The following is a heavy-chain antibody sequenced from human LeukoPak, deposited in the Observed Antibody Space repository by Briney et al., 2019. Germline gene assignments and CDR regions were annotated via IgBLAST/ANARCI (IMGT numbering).Heavy chain of an antibody. J-gene: IGHJ4*02. CDR3: ATKGTGLSDY. Sequence: GASLRLSCAASGFTFSSYTMSWVRQAPGKGLEWVSGISISGGSTYYADSVKGRFTISRDNSKNTLYLQMNGLRAEDTAAYYCATKGTGLSDYWGQGTLVTISS. V-gene: IGHV3-23*01. D-gene: IGHD1-1*01. CDR1: GFTFSSYT. CDR2: ISISGGST.